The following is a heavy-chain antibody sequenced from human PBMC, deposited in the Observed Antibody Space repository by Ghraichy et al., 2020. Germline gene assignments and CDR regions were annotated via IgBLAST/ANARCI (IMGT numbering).Heavy chain of an antibody. J-gene: IGHJ3*02. CDR2: IYTSGST. V-gene: IGHV4-4*09. Sequence: SETLSLTCTVSGGSISSYYWSWIRQPPGKGLEWIGYIYTSGSTNYNPSLKSRVTISVDTSKNQFSLKLSSVTAADTAVYYCARGLLVWWDPEDRNDAFDIWGQGTMVTVSS. CDR1: GGSISSYY. D-gene: IGHD2-8*02. CDR3: ARGLLVWWDPEDRNDAFDI.